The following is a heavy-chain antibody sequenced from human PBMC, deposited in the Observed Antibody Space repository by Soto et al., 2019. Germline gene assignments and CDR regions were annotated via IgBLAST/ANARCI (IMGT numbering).Heavy chain of an antibody. CDR3: ARVVVVVAATRVDWFDP. CDR1: GFTFSSYW. D-gene: IGHD2-15*01. J-gene: IGHJ5*02. V-gene: IGHV3-74*01. CDR2: INSDGSST. Sequence: GGSLRLSCAASGFTFSSYWMHWVRQAPGKGLVWVSRINSDGSSTSYADSVKGRFTISRDNAKNTLYLQMNSLRAEDTAVYYCARVVVVVAATRVDWFDPWGQGTLVTVSS.